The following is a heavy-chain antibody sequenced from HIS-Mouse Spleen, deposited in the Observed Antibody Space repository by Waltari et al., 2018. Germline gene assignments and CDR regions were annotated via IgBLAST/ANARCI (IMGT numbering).Heavy chain of an antibody. J-gene: IGHJ2*01. CDR3: AREIPYSSSWYDWYFDL. CDR1: GGSISSRIDY. CDR2: IYYIGST. D-gene: IGHD6-13*01. Sequence: QLQLQESGPGLVKPSETLSLTCTVPGGSISSRIDYWGWIRQPPGKGLGWSGSIYYIGSTYYNPSLKSRVTISVDTSKNQFSLKLSSVTAADTAVYYCAREIPYSSSWYDWYFDLWGRGTLVTVSS. V-gene: IGHV4-39*07.